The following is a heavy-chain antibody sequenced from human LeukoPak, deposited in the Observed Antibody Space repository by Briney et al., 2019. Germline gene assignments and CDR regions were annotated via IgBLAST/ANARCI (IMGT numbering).Heavy chain of an antibody. V-gene: IGHV3-30*02. D-gene: IGHD2-2*01. CDR2: IRYDGSNK. Sequence: GGSLRLSCAASGFTFSSYGMHWVRQARGKGLEWVAFIRYDGSNKYYADSVKGRFTISRDNSKNTLYLQMNSLRAEDTAVYYCAKDWSFVVVVPAAMFNSYYFDYWGQGTLVTVSS. J-gene: IGHJ4*02. CDR3: AKDWSFVVVVPAAMFNSYYFDY. CDR1: GFTFSSYG.